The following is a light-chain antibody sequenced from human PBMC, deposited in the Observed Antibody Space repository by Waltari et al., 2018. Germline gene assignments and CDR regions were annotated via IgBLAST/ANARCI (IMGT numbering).Light chain of an antibody. Sequence: DIVLTQSPDSLAVSLGERATINCTSSQTLLYTSNKKNYLAWYQHKSGQPPTLLIFWASTRESGVPDRFSGSGSGTDFTLTISSLQAEDVAVYYCQQYYATPRTFGQGTKVEI. V-gene: IGKV4-1*01. J-gene: IGKJ1*01. CDR3: QQYYATPRT. CDR2: WAS. CDR1: QTLLYTSNKKNY.